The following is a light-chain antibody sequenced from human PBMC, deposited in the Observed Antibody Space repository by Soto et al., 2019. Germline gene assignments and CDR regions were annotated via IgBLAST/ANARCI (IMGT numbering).Light chain of an antibody. V-gene: IGKV3-20*01. CDR3: QQYNNSIT. J-gene: IGKJ5*01. Sequence: EIVLTQSPDTVSLSPGETATLSCRASQSVNSNYLAWYQHKPGQAPRLLIYGASSRATGIPDRFSGSGSGTDFSLTISILEPEDFAVFYCQQYNNSITFGQGTRLEIK. CDR2: GAS. CDR1: QSVNSNY.